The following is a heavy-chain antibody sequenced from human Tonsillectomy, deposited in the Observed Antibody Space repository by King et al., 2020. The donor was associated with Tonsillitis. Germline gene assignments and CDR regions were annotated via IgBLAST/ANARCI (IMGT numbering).Heavy chain of an antibody. D-gene: IGHD4-11*01. Sequence: VQLVESGGGVVQPGRSLRLSCAASGFTFSSYGMHWVRQAPGKGLEWVAVIWYDGSNKYYADSVKGRFTISRDNSKNTLYLQMNSLSAEDTAVYYCARVYSNYYYYYMDVWGKGTTVTVSS. CDR3: ARVYSNYYYYYMDV. CDR1: GFTFSSYG. CDR2: IWYDGSNK. V-gene: IGHV3-33*08. J-gene: IGHJ6*03.